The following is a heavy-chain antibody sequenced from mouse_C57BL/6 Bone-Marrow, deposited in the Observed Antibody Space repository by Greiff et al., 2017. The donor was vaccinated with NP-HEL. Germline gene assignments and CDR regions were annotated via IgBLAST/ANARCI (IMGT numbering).Heavy chain of an antibody. J-gene: IGHJ2*01. CDR2: INPSNGGT. CDR1: GYTFTSYW. D-gene: IGHD1-1*01. Sequence: QVQLQQPGTELVKPGASVKLSCKASGYTFTSYWMHWVKQRPGQGLEWIGNINPSNGGTNYNEKFKSKATLTVDKSSSTAYMQLSSLTSEDSAVYYYARSITTVVAYYFDYWGQGTTLTVSS. V-gene: IGHV1-53*01. CDR3: ARSITTVVAYYFDY.